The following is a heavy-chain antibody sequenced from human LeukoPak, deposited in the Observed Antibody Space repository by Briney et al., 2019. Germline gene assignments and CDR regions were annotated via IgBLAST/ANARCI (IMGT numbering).Heavy chain of an antibody. V-gene: IGHV4-59*01. D-gene: IGHD1-26*01. CDR1: GASIRSYY. J-gene: IGHJ4*02. CDR3: ARPYSGSYSFDY. CDR2: IYYIGST. Sequence: PSETLSLTCDVSGASIRSYYWNWIRKPPGKGLEWIGYIYYIGSTNYNPSLKSRVTISLDTSKNHFSLKLSSVTAADTAVYYCARPYSGSYSFDYWGQGTLVTVSS.